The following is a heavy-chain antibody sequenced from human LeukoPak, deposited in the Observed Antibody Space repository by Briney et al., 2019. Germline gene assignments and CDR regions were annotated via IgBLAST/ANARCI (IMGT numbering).Heavy chain of an antibody. CDR3: ARDGAEGDKGAFDI. V-gene: IGHV3-72*01. D-gene: IGHD2-21*01. Sequence: PGGSLRLSCAASGVTLSDHHMDWVRQAPGKGLEWVGRTRNKARGHTTEYAASVKGRFTISRDDSKTLVYLQMNSLKTEDTAVYFCARDGAEGDKGAFDIWGQGTVVTVSS. CDR2: TRNKARGHTT. J-gene: IGHJ3*02. CDR1: GVTLSDHH.